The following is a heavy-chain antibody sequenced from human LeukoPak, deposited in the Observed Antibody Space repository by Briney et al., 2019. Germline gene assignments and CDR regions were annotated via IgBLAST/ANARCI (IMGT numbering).Heavy chain of an antibody. CDR1: GGSFSGYY. Sequence: SETLSLTCAVYGGSFSGYYWSWIRQPPGKGLEWIGEINYSGSTNYNPSLKSRVTISVDTSKNQFSLKLSSVTAADTAVYYCARRRLLWFGELFFDYWGQGTLVTVSS. V-gene: IGHV4-34*01. CDR2: INYSGST. CDR3: ARRRLLWFGELFFDY. D-gene: IGHD3-10*01. J-gene: IGHJ4*02.